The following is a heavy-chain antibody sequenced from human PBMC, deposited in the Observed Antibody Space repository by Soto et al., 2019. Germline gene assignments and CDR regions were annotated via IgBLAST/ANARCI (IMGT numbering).Heavy chain of an antibody. J-gene: IGHJ4*02. CDR2: IWYDGSND. V-gene: IGHV3-33*01. Sequence: QVQLVESGGGVVQPGRSLRLSCAASGFTFSTYAIHWVRQAPGKGLEWVAAIWYDGSNDFYADSVKGRFTISRDNSKNPLYLQMNSLGAEDTDIYYCAREHYCGGDCPRNMFDSWGQGTLVTVAS. CDR1: GFTFSTYA. D-gene: IGHD2-21*02. CDR3: AREHYCGGDCPRNMFDS.